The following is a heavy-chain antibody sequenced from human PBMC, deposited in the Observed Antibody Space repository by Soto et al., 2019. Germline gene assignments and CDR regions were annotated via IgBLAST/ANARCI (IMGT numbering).Heavy chain of an antibody. J-gene: IGHJ4*02. CDR3: AKAATTVMIDY. V-gene: IGHV3-30-3*01. CDR2: ISYDGSNK. CDR1: GFTFSSYA. Sequence: GGSLRLSCAASGFTFSSYAMHWVRQAPGKGLEWVAVISYDGSNKYYADSVKGRFTISRDNSKNTLYLQMNSLRAEDTAVYYCAKAATTVMIDYWGQGTLVTVSS. D-gene: IGHD4-17*01.